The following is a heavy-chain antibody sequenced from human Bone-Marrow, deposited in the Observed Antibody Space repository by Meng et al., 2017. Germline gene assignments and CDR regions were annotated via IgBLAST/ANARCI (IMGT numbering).Heavy chain of an antibody. CDR2: IVVGSGNT. V-gene: IGHV1-58*01. D-gene: IGHD3-22*01. CDR3: AAENNSSGYLYAFDI. CDR1: GFTFTSSA. Sequence: SVKVSCKASGFTFTSSAVQWVRQARGQRLEWIGWIVVGSGNTNYAQKFQERVTITRDMYTSTAYMELSSLRSEDTAVYYCAAENNSSGYLYAFDIWGQGTMVTVSS. J-gene: IGHJ3*02.